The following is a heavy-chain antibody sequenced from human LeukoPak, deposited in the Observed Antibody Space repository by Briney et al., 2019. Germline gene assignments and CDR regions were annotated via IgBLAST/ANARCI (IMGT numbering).Heavy chain of an antibody. D-gene: IGHD1-26*01. V-gene: IGHV4-38-2*02. CDR3: ARDQVVGATLSVGDAFDI. Sequence: SETLSLTCTVSGYSISSGYYWGWIRQPPGKGLEWIGSIYHSGSTNYNPSLKSRVTISVDTSKNQFSLKLSSVTAADTAVYYCARDQVVGATLSVGDAFDIWGQGTMVTVSS. CDR1: GYSISSGYY. J-gene: IGHJ3*02. CDR2: IYHSGST.